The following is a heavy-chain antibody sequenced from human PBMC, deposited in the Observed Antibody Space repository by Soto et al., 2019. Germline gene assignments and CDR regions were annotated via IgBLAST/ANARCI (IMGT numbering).Heavy chain of an antibody. J-gene: IGHJ4*02. D-gene: IGHD3-16*02. CDR1: GGSISSGGYS. CDR2: IYHSGST. V-gene: IGHV4-30-2*01. CDR3: ARRYRGIFDY. Sequence: SETLSLTCAVSGGSISSGGYSWSWIRQPPGKGLEWIGYIYHSGSTYYNPSLKSRVTISVDRSKNQFSLKLSSVTAADTAVYYCARRYRGIFDYWGQGSLVIVSS.